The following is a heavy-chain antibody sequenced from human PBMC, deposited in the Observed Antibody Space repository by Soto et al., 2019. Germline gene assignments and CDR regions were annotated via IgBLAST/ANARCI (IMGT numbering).Heavy chain of an antibody. J-gene: IGHJ2*01. CDR2: IIPILGIA. D-gene: IGHD3-10*01. Sequence: QVQLVQSGAEVKKPGSSVKVSCKASGGTFSSYTISWVRQAPGQGLEWMGRIIPILGIANYAQKFQGRVTITADKSTSTAYMELSSLRSEDTAVYYCARESSGSYYRSYWYFDLWGLGTLVTVSS. V-gene: IGHV1-69*08. CDR3: ARESSGSYYRSYWYFDL. CDR1: GGTFSSYT.